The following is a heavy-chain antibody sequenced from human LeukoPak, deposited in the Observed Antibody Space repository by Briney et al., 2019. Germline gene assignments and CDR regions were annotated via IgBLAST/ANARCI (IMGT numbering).Heavy chain of an antibody. J-gene: IGHJ6*02. CDR1: GFTFSSYW. Sequence: GGSLRLSCAASGFTFSSYWMHWVRQAPGKGLEYVSGVSSYGHNTYYAKSVKGRFTISRDNSKNTLYLQMNSLRAEDTAVYYCARDFPAADNFYYGMDVWGQGTTVTVSS. V-gene: IGHV3-64*01. CDR3: ARDFPAADNFYYGMDV. CDR2: VSSYGHNT. D-gene: IGHD6-13*01.